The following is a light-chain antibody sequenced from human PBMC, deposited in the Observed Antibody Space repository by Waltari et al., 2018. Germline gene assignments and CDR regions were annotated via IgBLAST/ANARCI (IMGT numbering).Light chain of an antibody. CDR1: NLGNKY. CDR3: QAWDSSTVL. Sequence: SSELTQPPSLSVSPGQTARIPCYGDNLGNKYVSWYQQKPGQSPVLVIYQDRKGPSGIPERFSGTNSENTASLTISGTQAMDEADYYCQAWDSSTVLFGGGTKLTVL. CDR2: QDR. J-gene: IGLJ2*01. V-gene: IGLV3-1*01.